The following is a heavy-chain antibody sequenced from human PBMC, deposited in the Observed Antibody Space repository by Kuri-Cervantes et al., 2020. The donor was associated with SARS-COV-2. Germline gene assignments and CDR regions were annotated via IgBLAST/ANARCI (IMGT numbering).Heavy chain of an antibody. Sequence: GESLKISCAASGFTFSSYSMNWVRQAPGKGLECVSSISSSSSYIYYADSVKGRFTISRDNAKNSLYLQMNSLRAEDTAVYYCARVHSYGPQDYYYYGMDVWGQGTTVTDSS. CDR3: ARVHSYGPQDYYYYGMDV. CDR1: GFTFSSYS. J-gene: IGHJ6*02. D-gene: IGHD5-18*01. V-gene: IGHV3-21*01. CDR2: ISSSSSYI.